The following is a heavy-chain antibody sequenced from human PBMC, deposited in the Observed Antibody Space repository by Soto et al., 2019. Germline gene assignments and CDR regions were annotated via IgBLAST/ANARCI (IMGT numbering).Heavy chain of an antibody. D-gene: IGHD6-19*01. CDR1: GYTFTGYY. CDR2: INPNSGGT. Sequence: QVQLVQSGAEVKKPGASVKVSCKASGYTFTGYYMHWVRQAPGQGLEGMGWINPNSGGTNYAQKFQGRVNMTRDKSISIEYMELSRLRSDDTAVYYCSRKRGIAVFDYWGQGTLVTVSS. V-gene: IGHV1-2*02. CDR3: SRKRGIAVFDY. J-gene: IGHJ4*02.